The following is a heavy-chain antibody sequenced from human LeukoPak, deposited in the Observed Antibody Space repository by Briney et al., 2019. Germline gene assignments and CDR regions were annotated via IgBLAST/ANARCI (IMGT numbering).Heavy chain of an antibody. J-gene: IGHJ5*02. CDR1: GGSISSVSYY. CDR2: IYYNGNT. CDR3: ARARGSGSYNWFDP. D-gene: IGHD3-10*01. V-gene: IGHV4-39*07. Sequence: SETLSLTCTASGGSISSVSYYWAWIRQPPGKGLEWIGTIYYNGNTYYDPSLKSRVTISVDTSKNQFSLKLNSMTAADTAVYYCARARGSGSYNWFDPWGQGTLVTASS.